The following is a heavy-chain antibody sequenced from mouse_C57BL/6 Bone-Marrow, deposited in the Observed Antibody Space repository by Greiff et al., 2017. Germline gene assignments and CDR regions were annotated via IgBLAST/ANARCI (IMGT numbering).Heavy chain of an antibody. CDR1: GFCFNTYA. D-gene: IGHD4-1*01. V-gene: IGHV10-1*01. CDR2: IRSKSNNYAT. J-gene: IGHJ3*01. CDR3: VLGGGFAY. Sequence: EVQLVESGGGLVQPKGSLILSCAASGFCFNTYALNWVRQAPGKGWERVARIRSKSNNYATYYADSVKDRFTISRDDSESMLYLQMNTLKTEDTAMYYCVLGGGFAYWGQGTLVTVSA.